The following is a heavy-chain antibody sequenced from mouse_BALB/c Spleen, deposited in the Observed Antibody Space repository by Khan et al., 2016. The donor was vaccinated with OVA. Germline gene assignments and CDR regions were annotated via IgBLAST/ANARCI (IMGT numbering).Heavy chain of an antibody. CDR2: ISYSGST. V-gene: IGHV3-2*02. CDR1: GYSITSGYG. D-gene: IGHD1-2*01. J-gene: IGHJ2*01. Sequence: EVQLQESGPGLVKPSQSLSLTCTVTGYSITSGYGWNWIRQFPGNKLEWMAYISYSGSTNYNPSLKSRISITRDTSKNPFFLQLNSVTTEDTASYSCARTARINYWGQGTTLTVSA. CDR3: ARTARINY.